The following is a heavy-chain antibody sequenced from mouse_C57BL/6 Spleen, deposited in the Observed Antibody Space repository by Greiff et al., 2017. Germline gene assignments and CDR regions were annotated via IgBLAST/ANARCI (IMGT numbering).Heavy chain of an antibody. J-gene: IGHJ2*01. V-gene: IGHV5-4*01. CDR1: GFTFSSYA. Sequence: EVKLVESGGGLVKPGGSLKLSCAASGFTFSSYAMSWVRQTPEKRLEWVATISDGGSYTYYPDNVKGRFTISRDNAKNNLYLQMSHLKSEDTAMYYCARDQSPLGYGSSLFDYWGQGTTLTVSS. D-gene: IGHD1-1*01. CDR3: ARDQSPLGYGSSLFDY. CDR2: ISDGGSYT.